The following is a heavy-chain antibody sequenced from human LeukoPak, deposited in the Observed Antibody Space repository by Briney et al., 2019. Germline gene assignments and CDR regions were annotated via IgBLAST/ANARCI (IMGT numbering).Heavy chain of an antibody. CDR2: INHSGST. CDR1: GGSFSGYY. J-gene: IGHJ4*02. Sequence: NPSETLSLTCAVYGGSFSGYYWSWIRQPPGKGLEWIGEINHSGSTNYNPSLKSRVTISVDTSKNQFSLKLSSVTAADTAVYYCVRGFWSGSPFDYWGQGTLVTVSS. CDR3: VRGFWSGSPFDY. V-gene: IGHV4-34*01. D-gene: IGHD3-3*01.